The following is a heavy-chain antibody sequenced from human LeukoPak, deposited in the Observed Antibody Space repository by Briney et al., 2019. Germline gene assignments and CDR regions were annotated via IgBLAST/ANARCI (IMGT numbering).Heavy chain of an antibody. CDR1: GFTFSSYW. J-gene: IGHJ1*01. V-gene: IGHV3-74*01. CDR3: ARAPSEIGGYYPEYFRH. D-gene: IGHD3-22*01. Sequence: GSLRLSCAASGFTFSSYWMHWVRQAPGKGLVWVSRIKSDGSTNYADRVKGRFTISRDNAKNTVSLQMNSLRAEDTGVYYCARAPSEIGGYYPEYFRHWGQGTLVTVSS. CDR2: IKSDGST.